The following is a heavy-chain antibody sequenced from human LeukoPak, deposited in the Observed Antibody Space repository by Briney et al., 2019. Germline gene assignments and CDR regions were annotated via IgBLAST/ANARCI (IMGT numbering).Heavy chain of an antibody. CDR3: AKRTNYYYYYGMDV. CDR1: GFTFSSYA. Sequence: SGGSLRLSCAASGFTFSSYAMSWVRHAPGKGLEWVSAISGSGGSTYYADSVKGRFTISRDNSKNTLYLQMNSLRAEDTAVYYCAKRTNYYYYYGMDVWGQGTTVTVSS. CDR2: ISGSGGST. J-gene: IGHJ6*02. V-gene: IGHV3-23*01.